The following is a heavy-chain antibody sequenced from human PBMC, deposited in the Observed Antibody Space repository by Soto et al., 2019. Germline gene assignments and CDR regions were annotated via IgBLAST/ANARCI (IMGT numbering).Heavy chain of an antibody. Sequence: ETLSLTCAVYGGSFSGYYWSWIRQPPGKGLEWIGEINHSGSTNYNPSLKSRVTISVDTSKNQFSLKLSSVTAADTAVYYCARVHGDRRKTGYYYYYMDVWGKGTTVTVSS. CDR1: GGSFSGYY. CDR2: INHSGST. V-gene: IGHV4-34*01. CDR3: ARVHGDRRKTGYYYYYMDV. D-gene: IGHD4-17*01. J-gene: IGHJ6*03.